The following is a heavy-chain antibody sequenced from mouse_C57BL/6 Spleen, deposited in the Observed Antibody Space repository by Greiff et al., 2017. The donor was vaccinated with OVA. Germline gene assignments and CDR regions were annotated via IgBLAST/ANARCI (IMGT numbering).Heavy chain of an antibody. CDR1: GYAFSSSW. Sequence: QVQLQQSGPELVKPGASVKISCKASGYAFSSSWMNWVKQRPGKGLEWIGRIYPGDGDTNYNGTFKGKATLTADKSSSTAYMQLSSLTSEDSAVYFCARSTTVVETWFAYWGQGTLVTVSA. CDR3: ARSTTVVETWFAY. J-gene: IGHJ3*01. D-gene: IGHD1-1*01. V-gene: IGHV1-82*01. CDR2: IYPGDGDT.